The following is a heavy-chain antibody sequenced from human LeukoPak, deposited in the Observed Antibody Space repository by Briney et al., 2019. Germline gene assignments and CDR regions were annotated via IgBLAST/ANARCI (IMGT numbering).Heavy chain of an antibody. Sequence: PGGSLRLSCAASGFTFSSYGMHWVRQAPGKGLEWVAFIRYDGSNKYYADSVKGRFTISRDNSKNTLYLQMNSLRAEDTAVYYCAKLQPSIVGATTAFDIWGQGTMVTVSS. CDR3: AKLQPSIVGATTAFDI. D-gene: IGHD1-26*01. CDR2: IRYDGSNK. CDR1: GFTFSSYG. J-gene: IGHJ3*02. V-gene: IGHV3-30*02.